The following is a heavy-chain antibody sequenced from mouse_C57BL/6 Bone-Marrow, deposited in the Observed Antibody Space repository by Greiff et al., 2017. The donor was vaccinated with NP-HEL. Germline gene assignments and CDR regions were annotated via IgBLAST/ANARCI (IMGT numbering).Heavy chain of an antibody. D-gene: IGHD1-1*01. CDR1: GFSFNTYA. J-gene: IGHJ1*03. Sequence: EVKLVESGGGLVQPKGSLKLSCAASGFSFNTYAMNWVRQAPGKGLEWVARIRSKSNNYATYYADSVKDRFTISRDDSESMLYLQMNNLKTEDTAMYYCVRHSSSHWYFDVWGTGTTVTVSS. V-gene: IGHV10-1*01. CDR2: IRSKSNNYAT. CDR3: VRHSSSHWYFDV.